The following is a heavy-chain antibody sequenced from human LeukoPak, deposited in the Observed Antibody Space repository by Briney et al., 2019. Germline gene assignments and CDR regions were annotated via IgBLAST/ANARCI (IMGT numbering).Heavy chain of an antibody. Sequence: GGSLRLSCAASGFIFSDYSISWVRQAPGKGLEWVSAISGNGGTTEYADSVKGRFTISRHTSKNMVYVQMNSMRVEDTAVYYCVEEPIGWLSFWYHFEYWGRGTVVTVSS. V-gene: IGHV3-23*01. CDR2: ISGNGGTT. J-gene: IGHJ4*02. D-gene: IGHD3-22*01. CDR3: VEEPIGWLSFWYHFEY. CDR1: GFIFSDYS.